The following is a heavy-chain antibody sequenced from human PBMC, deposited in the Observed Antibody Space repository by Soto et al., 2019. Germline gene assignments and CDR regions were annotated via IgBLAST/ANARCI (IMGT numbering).Heavy chain of an antibody. CDR2: IYYSGST. V-gene: IGHV4-31*03. CDR3: ARFLISPGFVVVPAPNWFDP. J-gene: IGHJ5*02. CDR1: GGSISSGGYY. Sequence: SETLSLTCTVSGGSISSGGYYWSWIRQHPGKGLEWIGYIYYSGSTYYNPSLKSRVTISVDTSKNQFSLKLSSVTAADTAVYYCARFLISPGFVVVPAPNWFDPWGQGTLVTVSS. D-gene: IGHD2-2*01.